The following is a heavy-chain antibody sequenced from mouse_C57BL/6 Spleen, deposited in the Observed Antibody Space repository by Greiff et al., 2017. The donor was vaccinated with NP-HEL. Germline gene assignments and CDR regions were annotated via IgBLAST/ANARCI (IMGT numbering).Heavy chain of an antibody. D-gene: IGHD1-1*01. CDR2: IHPSDSDT. CDR1: GYTFTSYW. V-gene: IGHV1-74*01. Sequence: QVHVKQPGAELVKPGASVKVSCKASGYTFTSYWMHWVKQRPGQGLEWIGRIHPSDSDTNYNQKFKGKATLTVDRSSSTAYMQLSSLTSEDSAVYYCAIHYYGSEDYWGQGTTLTVSS. J-gene: IGHJ2*01. CDR3: AIHYYGSEDY.